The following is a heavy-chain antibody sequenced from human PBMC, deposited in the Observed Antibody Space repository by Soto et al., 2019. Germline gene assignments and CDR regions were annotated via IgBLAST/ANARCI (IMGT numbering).Heavy chain of an antibody. V-gene: IGHV1-69*08. CDR2: IIPILETA. Sequence: QVQLVQSGAEVQKPGSSVKVSCKASGGTFGRYTLSWVRQAPGQGLEWMGWIIPILETANYARRFQGRLTITADTSAGTAYMDLNGLKSDYTGVYYCARGGKLGGDLDVWGKGTPVTVSS. J-gene: IGHJ6*04. CDR1: GGTFGRYT. CDR3: ARGGKLGGDLDV. D-gene: IGHD3-10*01.